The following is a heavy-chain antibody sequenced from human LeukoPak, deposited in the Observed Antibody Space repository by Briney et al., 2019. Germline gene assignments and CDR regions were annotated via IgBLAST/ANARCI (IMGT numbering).Heavy chain of an antibody. Sequence: PGGSLRLSCAASGFAFSSYWMSWVRQAPGKGLEWVANIKQDGSEKYYVDSVKGRFTISRDNAKNSLYLQMNSLRAEDTAVYYCARDPGRYGEGDFDYWGQGTLVTVSS. J-gene: IGHJ4*02. D-gene: IGHD4-17*01. CDR3: ARDPGRYGEGDFDY. V-gene: IGHV3-7*01. CDR2: IKQDGSEK. CDR1: GFAFSSYW.